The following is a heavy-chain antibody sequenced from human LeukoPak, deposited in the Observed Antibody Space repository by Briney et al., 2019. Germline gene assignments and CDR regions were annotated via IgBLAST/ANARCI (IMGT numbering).Heavy chain of an antibody. V-gene: IGHV3-23*01. J-gene: IGHJ4*02. CDR3: AKHLGITMIVVVNPLDY. CDR2: IRPSGDNT. Sequence: GGALRLSCAASGFTFSSYDMTWVRQAPGRGLEWVSSIRPSGDNTYYGDSVKGRFTISRDNSKNTLYLQMNSLRAEDTAVYYCAKHLGITMIVVVNPLDYWGQGTLVTVSS. CDR1: GFTFSSYD. D-gene: IGHD3-22*01.